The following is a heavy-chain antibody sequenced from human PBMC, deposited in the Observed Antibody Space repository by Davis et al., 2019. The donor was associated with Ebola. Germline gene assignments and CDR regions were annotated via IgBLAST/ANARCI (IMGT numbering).Heavy chain of an antibody. J-gene: IGHJ4*02. CDR2: LYYSGST. V-gene: IGHV4-59*01. Sequence: SETLSLTCTVSGGAISSYYWSWIRQPPGKGLEWIGYLYYSGSTYYNPSLKSRVTISTDTSRSQFSLTLSSVTAADTAVYYCTRLVALYDNSGYAYLDYWGQGILVTVSS. CDR1: GGAISSYY. D-gene: IGHD3-22*01. CDR3: TRLVALYDNSGYAYLDY.